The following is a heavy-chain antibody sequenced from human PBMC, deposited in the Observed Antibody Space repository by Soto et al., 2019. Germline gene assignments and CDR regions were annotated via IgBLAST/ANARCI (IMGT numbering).Heavy chain of an antibody. CDR3: AKALVGATPLYYFDY. J-gene: IGHJ4*02. D-gene: IGHD1-26*01. CDR2: ISGSGGST. V-gene: IGHV3-23*01. CDR1: GFTFSSCA. Sequence: PGGSLRLSCAASGFTFSSCAMSWVRQAPGKGLEWVSAISGSGGSTYYADSVKGRFTISRDNSKNTLYLQMNSLRAEDTAVYYCAKALVGATPLYYFDYWGQGTLVTVSS.